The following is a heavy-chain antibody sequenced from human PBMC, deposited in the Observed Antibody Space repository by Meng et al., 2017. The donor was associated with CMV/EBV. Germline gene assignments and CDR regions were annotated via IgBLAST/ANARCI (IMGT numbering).Heavy chain of an antibody. CDR1: GFTFSSYS. CDR3: ASDCSSTSCSDYYYGMDV. J-gene: IGHJ6*02. V-gene: IGHV3-21*01. CDR2: ISSSSSYI. Sequence: GESLKISCAASGFTFSSYSMNWVRQAPGKGLEWVSSISSSSSYIYYADSVKGRFTISRDNAKNSLYLQMNSLRAEDTAVYYCASDCSSTSCSDYYYGMDVWGQGTTVTVSS. D-gene: IGHD2-2*01.